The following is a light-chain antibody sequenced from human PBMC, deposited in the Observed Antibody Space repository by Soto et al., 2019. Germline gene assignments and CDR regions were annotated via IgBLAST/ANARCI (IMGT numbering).Light chain of an antibody. V-gene: IGKV3-15*01. J-gene: IGKJ1*01. CDR1: QNIGIN. Sequence: EVVMTQSPATLSVSPGDSATLXXRASQNIGINLAWYQQKAGQPPXPLISGASTRATGIPARFSGSGSGTDFTLTISSLEPEDFAVYYCQQRSNWPRTFGQGTKVDI. CDR3: QQRSNWPRT. CDR2: GAS.